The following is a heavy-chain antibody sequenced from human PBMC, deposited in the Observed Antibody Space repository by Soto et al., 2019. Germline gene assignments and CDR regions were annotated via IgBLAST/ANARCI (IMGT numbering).Heavy chain of an antibody. CDR2: IYTSGST. CDR3: AREGASGFGMDV. CDR1: GGSIRSYY. D-gene: IGHD1-26*01. J-gene: IGHJ6*02. Sequence: QVQLQESGPGLVKPSETLSLTCNVSGGSIRSYYWSWVRQPAGKPLESIGRIYTSGSTNYNPSLKSRVSMSVDTSKNQFSLEVTSVTAADTAVYYCAREGASGFGMDVWGLGTTVTVSS. V-gene: IGHV4-4*07.